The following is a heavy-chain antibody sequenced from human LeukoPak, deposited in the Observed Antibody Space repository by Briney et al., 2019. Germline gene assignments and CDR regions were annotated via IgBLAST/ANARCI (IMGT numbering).Heavy chain of an antibody. Sequence: NSSETLSLTCTVSGGSISSYSWSWIRQPPGKGLEWIGYIYHSGSTYYNPSLKSRVTISVDRSKNQFSLKLSSVTAADTAVYYCARGDILTGYFIDYWGQGTPVTVSS. J-gene: IGHJ4*02. CDR1: GGSISSYS. CDR2: IYHSGST. D-gene: IGHD3-9*01. CDR3: ARGDILTGYFIDY. V-gene: IGHV4-30-2*01.